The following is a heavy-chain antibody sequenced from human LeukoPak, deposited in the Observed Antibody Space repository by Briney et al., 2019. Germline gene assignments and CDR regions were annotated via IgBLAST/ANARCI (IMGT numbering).Heavy chain of an antibody. D-gene: IGHD1-26*01. Sequence: SETLSLTCAVYGGSFSGYCWSWIRQPPGKGLEWIGEINHSGSTNYNPSLKSRVTISVDTSKNQFSLKLSSVTAADTAVYYCARGTWYRYWGQGTLVTVSS. CDR2: INHSGST. CDR1: GGSFSGYC. V-gene: IGHV4-34*01. CDR3: ARGTWYRY. J-gene: IGHJ4*02.